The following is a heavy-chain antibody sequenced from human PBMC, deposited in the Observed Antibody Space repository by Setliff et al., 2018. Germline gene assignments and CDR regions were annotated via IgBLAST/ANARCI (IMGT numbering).Heavy chain of an antibody. Sequence: PGGSLRLSCTASGFTFSSYAVSWVRQAPGKGLEWVSTIFGGDSSTYYADSERGRFTISRDNSRSTLYLQMNSLRPEDTAMYYCAKGGPYYYYYMDVWGKGTMVTVSS. CDR1: GFTFSSYA. J-gene: IGHJ6*03. CDR2: IFGGDSST. CDR3: AKGGPYYYYYMDV. V-gene: IGHV3-23*03.